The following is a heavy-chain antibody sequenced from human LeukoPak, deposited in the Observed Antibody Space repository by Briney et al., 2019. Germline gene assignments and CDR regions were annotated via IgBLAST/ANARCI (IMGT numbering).Heavy chain of an antibody. Sequence: SETLSLTCTVSGGSISSYYWSWIRQPLGKGLEWIGYIYYSGSTNYSPSLKSRVTISVDTSKNQFSLKLSSVTAADTAVYYCARDLGYYGMDVWGQGTTVTVSS. CDR3: ARDLGYYGMDV. CDR1: GGSISSYY. V-gene: IGHV4-59*01. J-gene: IGHJ6*02. CDR2: IYYSGST.